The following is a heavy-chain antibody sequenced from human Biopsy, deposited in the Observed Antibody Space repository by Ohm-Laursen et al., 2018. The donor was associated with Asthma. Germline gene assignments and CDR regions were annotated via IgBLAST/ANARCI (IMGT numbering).Heavy chain of an antibody. CDR3: ARDSYSSGLYDDFES. CDR2: INGKSNSI. CDR1: VFTSSDYY. D-gene: IGHD6-19*01. Sequence: SLRLSCSASVFTSSDYYMSWIRQAPGKGLEWISYINGKSNSIEYADSVKGRFTISRDNAKNSLYLQMNSLRAEDTAVYYCARDSYSSGLYDDFESWGQGTLVTVSS. J-gene: IGHJ4*02. V-gene: IGHV3-11*01.